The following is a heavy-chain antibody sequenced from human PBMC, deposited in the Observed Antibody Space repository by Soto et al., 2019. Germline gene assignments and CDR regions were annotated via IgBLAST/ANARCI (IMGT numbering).Heavy chain of an antibody. J-gene: IGHJ2*01. CDR1: GFTFSSYA. Sequence: EVQLLESGGGAIQPGGSLRLSCAASGFTFSSYAMTWVRQAPGKGLEWVSSININGGGIHYADSVKGRFTISRDNSKNTLDLQMNSLRAEDTALYFCAKVSSGWYNTPPYWYFDLWGRGTLVTVSS. V-gene: IGHV3-23*01. CDR3: AKVSSGWYNTPPYWYFDL. D-gene: IGHD6-19*01. CDR2: ININGGGI.